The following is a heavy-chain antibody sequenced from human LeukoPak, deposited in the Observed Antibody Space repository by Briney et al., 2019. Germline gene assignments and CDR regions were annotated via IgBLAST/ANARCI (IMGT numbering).Heavy chain of an antibody. D-gene: IGHD2-2*01. CDR3: AVLGAHIVVVPAKYYFDY. V-gene: IGHV4-38-2*02. CDR2: IYHSGST. J-gene: IGHJ4*02. Sequence: SETLSLTCTVSGYSISSGYYWGWIRQPPGKGLEWIGSIYHSGSTYYNPSLKSRVTISVDTSKNQFSLKLSSVTAADTAVYYCAVLGAHIVVVPAKYYFDYWGQGTLVTVSS. CDR1: GYSISSGYY.